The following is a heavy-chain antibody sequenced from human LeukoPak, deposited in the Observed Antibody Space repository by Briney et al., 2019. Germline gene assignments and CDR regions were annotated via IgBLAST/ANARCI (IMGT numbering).Heavy chain of an antibody. V-gene: IGHV4-34*01. CDR3: ARGQTYYYDSSGYVVGSTTSDY. CDR2: INHSGST. J-gene: IGHJ4*02. Sequence: PSETLSLTCAVYGGSFSGYYWSWIRQPPGKGLEWIGEINHSGSTNYNPSLKSRVTISVDTSKNQFSLKLSSVTAADTAVYYCARGQTYYYDSSGYVVGSTTSDYWGQGTLVTVSS. CDR1: GGSFSGYY. D-gene: IGHD3-22*01.